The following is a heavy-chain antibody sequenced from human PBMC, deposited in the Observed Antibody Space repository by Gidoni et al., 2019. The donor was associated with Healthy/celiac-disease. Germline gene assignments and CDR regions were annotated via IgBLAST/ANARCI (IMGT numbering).Heavy chain of an antibody. CDR1: GYTVTRYG. D-gene: IGHD2-15*01. Sequence: QVQLVQSGAEVKKPGASVKVSCKASGYTVTRYGISWVRQAPGQGLEWMGWISAYNGNTNYAQKLQGRVTMTTDTSTSTAYMELRSLRSDDTAVYYCAREGCSGGSCYFASWFDPWGQGTLVTVSS. CDR3: AREGCSGGSCYFASWFDP. V-gene: IGHV1-18*01. CDR2: ISAYNGNT. J-gene: IGHJ5*02.